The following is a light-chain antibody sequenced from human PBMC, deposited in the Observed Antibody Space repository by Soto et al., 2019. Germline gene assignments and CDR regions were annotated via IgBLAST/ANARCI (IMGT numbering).Light chain of an antibody. J-gene: IGKJ2*01. V-gene: IGKV3-11*01. Sequence: DIFLTQSPATLSLSPGERATLTYRASQSVGTSLAWFQQRPGQAPRLLLSDASTRATGIPARFSGSGSGTDFTLAISSLQPEDVAVYYCQQRTNWPPRDTFGQGTRLELK. CDR3: QQRTNWPPRDT. CDR1: QSVGTS. CDR2: DAS.